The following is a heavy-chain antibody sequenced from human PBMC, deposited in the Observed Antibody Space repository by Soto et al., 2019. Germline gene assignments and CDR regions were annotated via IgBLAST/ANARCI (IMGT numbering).Heavy chain of an antibody. D-gene: IGHD6-19*01. CDR1: GFSFSDHY. CDR2: IRRKVNSYTT. J-gene: IGHJ6*02. V-gene: IGHV3-72*01. Sequence: EVQLVESGGGLVQPGGSLRLSCAASGFSFSDHYMDWVRQTPGKGLEWVGRIRRKVNSYTTEYAAAVKGRFTISRDDSKNSLYLQMNSLKIEDTAVYYCTRDLVAGTPGGLDVWGQGTAVAVPS. CDR3: TRDLVAGTPGGLDV.